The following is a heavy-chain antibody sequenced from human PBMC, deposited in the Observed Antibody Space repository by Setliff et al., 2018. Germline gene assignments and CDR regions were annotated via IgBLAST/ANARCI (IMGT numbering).Heavy chain of an antibody. Sequence: SEILSLTCAVSGYSISSGYYWGWIRQPPGKGLEWIGSIYHSGSTCYNPSLKSRVTISVDTSKNQFSLKLSSVTAADTAVYYCGRPLVGVTTGFENWGQGTLVTVSS. CDR1: GYSISSGYY. CDR2: IYHSGST. J-gene: IGHJ4*02. V-gene: IGHV4-38-2*01. D-gene: IGHD1-26*01. CDR3: GRPLVGVTTGFEN.